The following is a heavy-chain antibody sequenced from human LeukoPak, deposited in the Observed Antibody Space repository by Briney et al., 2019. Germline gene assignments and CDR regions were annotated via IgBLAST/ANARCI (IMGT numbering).Heavy chain of an antibody. CDR1: GFTFSSYA. CDR3: ARDSRIVGATNNDY. CDR2: ISSSSSYI. Sequence: PGRSLRLSCAASGFTFSSYAMHWVRQAPGKGLEWVSSISSSSSYIYYADSVKGRFTISRDNAKNSLYLQMNSLRAEDTAVYYCARDSRIVGATNNDYWGQGTLVTVSS. V-gene: IGHV3-21*01. D-gene: IGHD1-26*01. J-gene: IGHJ4*02.